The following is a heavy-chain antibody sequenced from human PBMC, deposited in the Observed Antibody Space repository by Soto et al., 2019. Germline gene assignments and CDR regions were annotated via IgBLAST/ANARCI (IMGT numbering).Heavy chain of an antibody. CDR1: VGSFSGYY. V-gene: IGHV4-34*01. CDR2: INHSGST. Sequence: PSETLSLTCAVYVGSFSGYYWSWIRQPPVKGLEWIGEINHSGSTNYNPSLKSRATISVDTSKNHFSLKLSSVTAADTAVYYCARARGGHYDYIWGSYRGESNWFDPWGQGTLVTVSS. J-gene: IGHJ5*02. D-gene: IGHD3-16*02. CDR3: ARARGGHYDYIWGSYRGESNWFDP.